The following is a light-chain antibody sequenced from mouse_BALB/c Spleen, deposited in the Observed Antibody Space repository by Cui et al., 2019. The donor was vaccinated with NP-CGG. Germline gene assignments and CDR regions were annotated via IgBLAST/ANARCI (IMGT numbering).Light chain of an antibody. V-gene: IGLV1*01. CDR1: TGAVTISKY. CDR2: GTN. CDR3: ALWYSNHWV. Sequence: QAVVTQESALTTSPGETVTLTCRSSTGAVTISKYANWVQEKPDHLFTGLIGGTNNRAPGVPARFSGSLIGDKAALTITGAQTEDEAMYFCALWYSNHWVFGGGTKLTVL. J-gene: IGLJ1*01.